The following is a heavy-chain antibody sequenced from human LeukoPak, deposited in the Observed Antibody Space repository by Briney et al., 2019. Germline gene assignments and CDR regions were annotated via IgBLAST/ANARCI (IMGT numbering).Heavy chain of an antibody. D-gene: IGHD2-21*01. CDR2: ISSSSNTI. CDR1: GFTFSNYS. V-gene: IGHV3-48*04. Sequence: GGSLRLSCAVSGFTFSNYSMNWVRQAPGKGLEWVSYISSSSNTIYCADSVKGRFTISRDNAKNSLYLQMNSLRAEDTAVYYCAREGRGLLFHLDYWGQGILVTVSS. CDR3: AREGRGLLFHLDY. J-gene: IGHJ4*02.